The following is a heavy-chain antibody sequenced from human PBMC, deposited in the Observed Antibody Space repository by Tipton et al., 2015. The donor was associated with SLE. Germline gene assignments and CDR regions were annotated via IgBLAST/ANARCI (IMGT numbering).Heavy chain of an antibody. Sequence: GSLRLSCAASGITFSSYSMNWVRQAPGKGLEWVSSIGSSSRNIYYADSVQGRFTISRDNAKNTLYLQMNSLTAEDTAVYYRASSPIVDRDWGQGTLVTVSS. D-gene: IGHD2-21*01. CDR2: IGSSSRNI. V-gene: IGHV3-21*01. CDR3: ASSPIVDRD. CDR1: GITFSSYS. J-gene: IGHJ4*02.